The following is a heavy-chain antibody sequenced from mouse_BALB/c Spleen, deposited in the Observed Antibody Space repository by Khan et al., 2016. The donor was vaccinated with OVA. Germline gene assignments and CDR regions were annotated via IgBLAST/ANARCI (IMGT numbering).Heavy chain of an antibody. CDR1: GYSFTSYY. Sequence: VQLQQSGPELMKPGASVKISCKASGYSFTSYYIHWVIQSHGKSLEWIGYIDRFSGGTTYNQKFKGKATLTVDKSSNTAYIHLINLTSDDSAVYFCTRRGYVAWFTYWGQGTLVTVSA. D-gene: IGHD2-2*01. CDR2: IDRFSGGT. CDR3: TRRGYVAWFTY. V-gene: IGHV1S135*01. J-gene: IGHJ3*01.